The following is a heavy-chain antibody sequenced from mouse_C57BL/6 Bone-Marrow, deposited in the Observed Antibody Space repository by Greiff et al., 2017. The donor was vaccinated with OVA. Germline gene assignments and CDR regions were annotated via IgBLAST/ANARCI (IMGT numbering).Heavy chain of an antibody. Sequence: QVQLQQPGAELVKPGASVKISCKASGYTFTGYWLTWVKQRPGQGLEWIGDIFPGSGSTNYNEKFKSKATLTVDTSSSTDYMQLSSLTAEYSAVYYCARGDYWGQGTTRTVSS. CDR1: GYTFTGYW. CDR3: ARGDY. CDR2: IFPGSGST. J-gene: IGHJ2*01. V-gene: IGHV1-55*01.